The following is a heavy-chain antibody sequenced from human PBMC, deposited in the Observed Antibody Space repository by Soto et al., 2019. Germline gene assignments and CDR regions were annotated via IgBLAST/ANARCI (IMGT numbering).Heavy chain of an antibody. D-gene: IGHD2-15*01. CDR3: AHSPCSGGTCYLFDY. Sequence: SGPTLVNPTQTLTLTCTISGFSLSTSGVGVGWIRQPPGKALEWLALIYWDDVQRYSPSLKTRLTITKDTSRNQVVLTMTNMDLVDTATYYCAHSPCSGGTCYLFDYWGQGMLVTVSS. CDR2: IYWDDVQ. J-gene: IGHJ4*02. CDR1: GFSLSTSGVG. V-gene: IGHV2-5*02.